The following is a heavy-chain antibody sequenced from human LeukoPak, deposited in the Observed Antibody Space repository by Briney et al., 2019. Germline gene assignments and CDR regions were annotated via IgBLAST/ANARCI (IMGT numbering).Heavy chain of an antibody. CDR1: GDSVSSNSAA. Sequence: SQTLSLTCAISGDSVSSNSAAWNWIRQSPSRGLEWLGRTYYRSKWYNDYAVSVKSRITINPDTSKNQFSLKLSSVTAADSAVYYCARRYNSSWNGFDYWGQGSLVTVSS. D-gene: IGHD6-13*01. CDR2: TYYRSKWYN. V-gene: IGHV6-1*01. CDR3: ARRYNSSWNGFDY. J-gene: IGHJ4*02.